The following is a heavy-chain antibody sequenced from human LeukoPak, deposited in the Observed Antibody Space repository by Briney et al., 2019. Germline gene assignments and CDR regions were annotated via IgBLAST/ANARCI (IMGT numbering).Heavy chain of an antibody. CDR2: IIPISGTA. J-gene: IGHJ6*02. V-gene: IGHV1-69*01. D-gene: IGHD1-20*01. CDR3: ARVYNWNRHYYYYYGMDV. Sequence: SVKVSCKASGGTFSSYAISWVRQAPGQGLEWMGGIIPISGTANYAQKFQGRVTITADESTSTAYMELSSLRSEDTAVYYCARVYNWNRHYYYYYGMDVWGQGTTVTVSS. CDR1: GGTFSSYA.